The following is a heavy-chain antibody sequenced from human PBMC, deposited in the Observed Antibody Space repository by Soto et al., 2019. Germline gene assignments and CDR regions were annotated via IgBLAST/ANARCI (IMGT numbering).Heavy chain of an antibody. V-gene: IGHV3-30*19. Sequence: QVQLVESGGGVVQPGASLRLSCVGSGFTFRSYVIHWVRQAPGKGLEWVALTSYDGSNKYYDDSVKGRFTISRDNSRNTVALHMDSLRLDDTALYYCARWGTTEGLDVWGQGTLVSVSS. D-gene: IGHD3-16*01. CDR2: TSYDGSNK. CDR3: ARWGTTEGLDV. J-gene: IGHJ4*02. CDR1: GFTFRSYV.